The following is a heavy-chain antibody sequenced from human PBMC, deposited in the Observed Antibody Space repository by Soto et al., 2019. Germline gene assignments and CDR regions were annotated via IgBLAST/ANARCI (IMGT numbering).Heavy chain of an antibody. J-gene: IGHJ4*02. Sequence: GGSLRLSCAASGFTSSRYGMHWVRQAPGKGLEWVAVVWNDGSRTVYENSVKGRFTISRDNSKNTLDLQMNSLRAEDTAVYYCARDDDYEANAFDYWGPGTLVTVSS. CDR3: ARDDDYEANAFDY. CDR2: VWNDGSRT. CDR1: GFTSSRYG. V-gene: IGHV3-33*01. D-gene: IGHD3-22*01.